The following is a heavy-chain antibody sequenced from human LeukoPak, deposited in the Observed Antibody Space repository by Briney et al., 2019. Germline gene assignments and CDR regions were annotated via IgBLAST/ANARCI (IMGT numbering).Heavy chain of an antibody. J-gene: IGHJ4*02. V-gene: IGHV4-39*01. D-gene: IGHD1-26*01. CDR2: VYSSGST. CDR3: VKSGGYGLIDY. CDR1: GASISGSGYY. Sequence: SETLSLACAVSGASISGSGYYWGWIRQPPGKGLEWIGNVYSSGSTYYNASLQSRVTISIDTSKNQFSLRLSSVTAADTAMYYCVKSGGYGLIDYWGQGTRVTVSS.